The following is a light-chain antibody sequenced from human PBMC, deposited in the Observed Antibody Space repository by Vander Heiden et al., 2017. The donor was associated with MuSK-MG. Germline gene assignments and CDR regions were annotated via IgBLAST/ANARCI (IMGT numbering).Light chain of an antibody. Sequence: QLVVTQSPSASASLGASVRLTCTLNSGHSTDAIAWHQQQPGQGPRFLMKVNDDGSQNKGDGIPDRFSGSSSGPIRYLTISSLQSEDEADYYCQTWGAGTWLFGGGTRLTVL. CDR1: SGHSTDA. V-gene: IGLV4-69*02. CDR3: QTWGAGTWL. CDR2: VNDDGSQ. J-gene: IGLJ3*02.